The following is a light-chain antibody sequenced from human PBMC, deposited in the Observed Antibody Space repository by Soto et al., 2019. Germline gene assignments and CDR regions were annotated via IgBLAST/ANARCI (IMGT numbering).Light chain of an antibody. J-gene: IGKJ2*01. CDR2: GAS. Sequence: EIVLMQSPGTLSLSPGERVTLSCRASQSINNNYLAWYQHKPGQAPRLIVYGASARATGIPDRFSGSGSGTDFTLTISRLEPEDFAVYYCQQYSSLYTFGQGTKLEIK. CDR3: QQYSSLYT. V-gene: IGKV3-20*01. CDR1: QSINNNY.